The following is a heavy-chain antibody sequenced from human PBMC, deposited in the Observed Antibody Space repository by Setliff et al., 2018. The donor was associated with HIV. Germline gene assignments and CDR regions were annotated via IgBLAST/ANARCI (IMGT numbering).Heavy chain of an antibody. CDR3: ARGSRQLTIFGVVFKTNYYFMDV. Sequence: SETLSLTCAVSGDSITSRNYHWDWVRQPPGKGLEWIGSLFYTGSTSCNPSLKSRVTISVDTSKNQFSLTLNSVTAADTAVYYCARGSRQLTIFGVVFKTNYYFMDVWGKGTAVTVS. CDR1: GDSITSRNYH. CDR2: LFYTGST. D-gene: IGHD3-3*01. J-gene: IGHJ6*03. V-gene: IGHV4-39*07.